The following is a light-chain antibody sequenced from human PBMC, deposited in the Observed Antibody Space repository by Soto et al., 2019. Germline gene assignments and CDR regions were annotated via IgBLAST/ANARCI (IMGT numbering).Light chain of an antibody. J-gene: IGKJ1*01. Sequence: EIVMTQSPATLSLSPGERATLSCRASQSVSSSYFAWYQQKPGQAPRLLMYGASTRATGIPDRFSGSGSGTDFTLTISRLEPEDFAVYYCQEYGSSPTAFGQGTKVEIK. CDR2: GAS. V-gene: IGKV3-20*01. CDR3: QEYGSSPTA. CDR1: QSVSSSY.